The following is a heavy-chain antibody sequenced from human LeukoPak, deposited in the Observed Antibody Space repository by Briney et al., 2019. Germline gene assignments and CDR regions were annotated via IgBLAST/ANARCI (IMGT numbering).Heavy chain of an antibody. CDR1: GYTFTRYG. D-gene: IGHD3-22*01. V-gene: IGHV1-18*01. CDR2: ISTYNGNT. Sequence: PETVSCKASGYTFTRYGIIWVRQAPGQGLEGMGWISTYNGNTNYEQKLQGRVPITTYTSTSTAYMERRSLRSDDAAVYYCSLIVGAYWGQGTLVTVPS. CDR3: SLIVGAY. J-gene: IGHJ4*02.